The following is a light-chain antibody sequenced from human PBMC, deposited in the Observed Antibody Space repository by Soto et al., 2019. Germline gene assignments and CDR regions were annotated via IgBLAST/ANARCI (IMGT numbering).Light chain of an antibody. J-gene: IGKJ1*01. V-gene: IGKV3-15*01. CDR1: QSVRSN. Sequence: EIIMTQPPATLSVSSGEKTTLSCRASQSVRSNLAWYQQNPGQAPRLLIYGASTRATGVPARFSGSGSGTEFTLTISSLQSEDFAVYYCQQYNNWPPWTFGQGTKVDIK. CDR3: QQYNNWPPWT. CDR2: GAS.